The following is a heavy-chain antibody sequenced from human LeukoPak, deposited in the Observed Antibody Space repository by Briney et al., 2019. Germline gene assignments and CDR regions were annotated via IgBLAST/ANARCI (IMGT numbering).Heavy chain of an antibody. CDR2: IKSDGST. Sequence: GRSLRLSCAASGFTFSTYWMHWVRHAPGKGLVWVSRIKSDGSTNYADSVKGRFTISRDNAKNTVSLQMNSLRPEDTGVYYCARAPSEIGGYYPEYFRHWGQGTLVTVSS. CDR3: ARAPSEIGGYYPEYFRH. V-gene: IGHV3-74*01. D-gene: IGHD3-22*01. J-gene: IGHJ1*01. CDR1: GFTFSTYW.